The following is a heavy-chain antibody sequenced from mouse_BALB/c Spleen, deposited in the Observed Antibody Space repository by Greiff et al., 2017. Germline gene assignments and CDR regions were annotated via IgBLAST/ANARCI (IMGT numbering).Heavy chain of an antibody. V-gene: IGHV5-6-4*01. CDR2: ISSGGSYT. Sequence: EVKLMESGGGLVKPGGSLKLSCAASGFTFSSYTMSWVRQTPEKRLEWVATISSGGSYTYYPDSVKGRFTISRDNAKNTLYLQMSSLKSEDTAMYYCTRDYYGSSYMNYAMDYWGQGTSVTVSS. D-gene: IGHD1-1*01. CDR3: TRDYYGSSYMNYAMDY. J-gene: IGHJ4*01. CDR1: GFTFSSYT.